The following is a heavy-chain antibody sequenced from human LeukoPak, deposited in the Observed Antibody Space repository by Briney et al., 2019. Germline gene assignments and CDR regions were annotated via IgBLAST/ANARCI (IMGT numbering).Heavy chain of an antibody. J-gene: IGHJ4*02. CDR1: GFTFDDYG. CDR2: INWNGGST. D-gene: IGHD4-17*01. Sequence: RTGGSLRLSCAASGFTFDDYGMSWVRQAPGKGLEWVSGINWNGGSTGYADSVKGRFTISRDNAKNSLYLQMNSLRAEDTALYYCARDYGDYGFGQGGYWGQGTLVTVSS. V-gene: IGHV3-20*04. CDR3: ARDYGDYGFGQGGY.